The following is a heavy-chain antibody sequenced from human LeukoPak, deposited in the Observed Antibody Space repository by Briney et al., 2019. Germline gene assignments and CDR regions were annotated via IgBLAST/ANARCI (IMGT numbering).Heavy chain of an antibody. V-gene: IGHV3-73*01. Sequence: PGGSLRLSCAVSGFTFSASPIHWVRQASGKGLEWVGRIRSKTNNYATSYAASVQGRFSISRDDSKNTAYLQMNSLTTEDTAVYYCTGKSSTPGWYFDLWGRGTLVTVSS. CDR2: IRSKTNNYAT. D-gene: IGHD4-23*01. J-gene: IGHJ2*01. CDR1: GFTFSASP. CDR3: TGKSSTPGWYFDL.